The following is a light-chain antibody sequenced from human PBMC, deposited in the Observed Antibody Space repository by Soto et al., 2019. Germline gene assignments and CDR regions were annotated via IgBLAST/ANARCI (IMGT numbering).Light chain of an antibody. CDR2: DAY. CDR3: QHYDSPPYT. Sequence: EIVLTQSPGTLSLSPGERAILSCGASQTVSSVYLAWYQQKPGLAPRLLIYDAYSRGTGIPDRFSGSGSGTDFTLTISRLEPEDFAVYYCQHYDSPPYTFGQGTKLEIK. CDR1: QTVSSVY. V-gene: IGKV3D-20*01. J-gene: IGKJ2*01.